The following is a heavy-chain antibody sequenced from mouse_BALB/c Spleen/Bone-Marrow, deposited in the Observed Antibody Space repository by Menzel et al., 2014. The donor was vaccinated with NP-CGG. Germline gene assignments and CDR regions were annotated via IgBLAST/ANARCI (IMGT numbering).Heavy chain of an antibody. D-gene: IGHD2-4*01. CDR1: GFSFNSYG. Sequence: EVMLVESGGGLVKSGGSLKLSCAASGFSFNSYGMSWVRQTPEKRLEWVATISGGGSYTFYPDSVKGRFTISRDNAENNLYLQLSSLRSEDTALYYCARHAYYDQTEVSFVYWGQGTLVTVSA. CDR2: ISGGGSYT. J-gene: IGHJ3*01. CDR3: ARHAYYDQTEVSFVY. V-gene: IGHV5-9-2*01.